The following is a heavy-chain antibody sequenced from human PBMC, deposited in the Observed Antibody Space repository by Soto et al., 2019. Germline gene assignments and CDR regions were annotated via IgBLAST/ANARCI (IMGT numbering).Heavy chain of an antibody. CDR3: ARDGITLAGSFDY. Sequence: QVPLVQSGAEVKKPGASVKVSCKASGYTFFNYGISWVRQAPGQGLEWMGWISAYNGNRNYAGKFQGRATMTTETSTSTAYMELRSLRSDDTALYYCARDGITLAGSFDYWGQGTLVTVSS. D-gene: IGHD6-19*01. V-gene: IGHV1-18*01. CDR2: ISAYNGNR. CDR1: GYTFFNYG. J-gene: IGHJ4*02.